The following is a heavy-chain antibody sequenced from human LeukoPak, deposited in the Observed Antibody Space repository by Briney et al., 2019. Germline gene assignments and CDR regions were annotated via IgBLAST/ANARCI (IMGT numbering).Heavy chain of an antibody. Sequence: PGGSLRLSCAASGFTVSTNCMNWVRQGPGKGLEWVSVICSGGSTYYADSVKGRFTISRDNSKSTLYLEMNSLRAEDTAVYYCARDLIASIPGSFDLWGPGILGTVSS. J-gene: IGHJ2*01. CDR1: GFTVSTNC. CDR3: ARDLIASIPGSFDL. V-gene: IGHV3-53*01. D-gene: IGHD3-22*01. CDR2: ICSGGST.